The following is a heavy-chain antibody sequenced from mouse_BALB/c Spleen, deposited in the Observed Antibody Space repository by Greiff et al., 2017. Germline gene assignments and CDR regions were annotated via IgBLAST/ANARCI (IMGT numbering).Heavy chain of an antibody. Sequence: VQLKESGPGLVKPSQSLSLTCTVTGYSITSDYAWNWIRQFPGNKLEWMGYISYSGSTSYNPSLKSRISITRDTSKNQFFLQLNSVTTEDTATYYFARSDYYRYDGAWFAYWGQGTLVTVSA. D-gene: IGHD2-14*01. CDR3: ARSDYYRYDGAWFAY. J-gene: IGHJ3*01. CDR1: GYSITSDYA. V-gene: IGHV3-2*02. CDR2: ISYSGST.